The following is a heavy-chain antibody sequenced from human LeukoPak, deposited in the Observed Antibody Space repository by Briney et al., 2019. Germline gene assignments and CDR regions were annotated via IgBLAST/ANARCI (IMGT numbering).Heavy chain of an antibody. CDR3: ARAYTSTRITTYYFDY. V-gene: IGHV1-46*01. Sequence: ASVKVSCKASGYTFTSYGISWVRQAPGQGLEWMGIINPSGGGTSNVQKFQGRVTVTRDTSTNTVYMELSSLRSEDTAVYYCARAYTSTRITTYYFDYWGQGTLVTVSS. J-gene: IGHJ4*02. D-gene: IGHD3-3*01. CDR2: INPSGGGT. CDR1: GYTFTSYG.